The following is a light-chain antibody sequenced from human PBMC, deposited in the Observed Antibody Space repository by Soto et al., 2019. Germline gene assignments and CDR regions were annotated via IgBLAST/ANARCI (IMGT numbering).Light chain of an antibody. CDR2: DAS. CDR1: QSISSW. V-gene: IGKV1-5*01. CDR3: QQYNSYWT. Sequence: DIQMTQSPSTLSASVGDRVTITCRARQSISSWLAWYQQKPGKAPKLLIYDASSLESGVPSRVSGSGSGTEFTLTISSLQPDHFATYYCQQYNSYWTFGQGTKVEIK. J-gene: IGKJ1*01.